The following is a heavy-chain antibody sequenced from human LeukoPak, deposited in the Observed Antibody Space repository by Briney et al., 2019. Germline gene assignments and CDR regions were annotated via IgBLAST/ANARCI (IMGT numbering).Heavy chain of an antibody. CDR3: ARVVVVAASANKYYNWFDP. Sequence: SLTLSLTCTVSGGSISSGGYYWSWIRQHPGKGLEWIGYIYYSGSTYYNPSLKSRVTISVDTSKNQFSLKLSSVTAADTAVYYCARVVVVAASANKYYNWFDPWGQGTLVTVSS. V-gene: IGHV4-31*03. CDR1: GGSISSGGYY. J-gene: IGHJ5*02. CDR2: IYYSGST. D-gene: IGHD2-15*01.